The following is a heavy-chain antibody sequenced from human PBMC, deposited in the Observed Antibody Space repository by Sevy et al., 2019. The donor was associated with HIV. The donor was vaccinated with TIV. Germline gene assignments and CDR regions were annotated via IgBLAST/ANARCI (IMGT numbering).Heavy chain of an antibody. CDR2: IYSGGST. J-gene: IGHJ6*02. Sequence: GGSLRLSCAASGFTVSSNYMSWVRQAPGKGPEWVSVIYSGGSTYYADSVKGRFTISRDNSKNTLYLQMNSLRAEDTAVYCCARDTGGNRYGMDVWGQGTTVTVSS. V-gene: IGHV3-53*01. D-gene: IGHD2-15*01. CDR1: GFTVSSNY. CDR3: ARDTGGNRYGMDV.